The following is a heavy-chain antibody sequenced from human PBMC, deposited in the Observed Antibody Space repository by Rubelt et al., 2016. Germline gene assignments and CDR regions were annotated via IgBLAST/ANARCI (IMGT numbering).Heavy chain of an antibody. CDR2: IYPLDFAT. Sequence: EVQLVQSGAEVKQPGESLKISCKASGDSFTNYWVAWVRQMPGKGLEWMGIIYPLDFATRHRPSFQGQVPISADKSTETAYLQASSLKASDSAMYYCATDRYYVMDVWGQGTTVTVSS. CDR1: GDSFTNYW. CDR3: ATDRYYVMDV. J-gene: IGHJ6*02. D-gene: IGHD1-14*01. V-gene: IGHV5-51*01.